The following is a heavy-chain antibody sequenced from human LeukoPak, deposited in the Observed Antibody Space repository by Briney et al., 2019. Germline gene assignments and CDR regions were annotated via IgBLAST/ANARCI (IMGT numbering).Heavy chain of an antibody. D-gene: IGHD6-19*01. J-gene: IGHJ4*02. V-gene: IGHV1-18*01. Sequence: GASVKVSCKASGYTFTSYGISWVRQAPGQGLEWMGWISAYNGNTNYAQKLQGRVTMTTDTSTSTAYMELRSLRSDDTAVYYCARDRSRTYSSGTYILWGQGTLVTVSS. CDR2: ISAYNGNT. CDR1: GYTFTSYG. CDR3: ARDRSRTYSSGTYIL.